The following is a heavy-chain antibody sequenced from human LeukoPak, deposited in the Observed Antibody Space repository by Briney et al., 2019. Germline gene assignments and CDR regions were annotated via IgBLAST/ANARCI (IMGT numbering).Heavy chain of an antibody. J-gene: IGHJ6*03. CDR2: IYYSGST. CDR3: ARARGYYYGSGSYDPEGVYYYYYMDV. CDR1: GGSISNYY. V-gene: IGHV4-59*01. D-gene: IGHD3-10*01. Sequence: SETLSLTCTVSGGSISNYYWSWIRQPPGKGLEWVGYIYYSGSTNYNPSPKSRVTISVDTSKNQFSLKLSSVTAADTAVYYCARARGYYYGSGSYDPEGVYYYYYMDVWGKGTTVTVSS.